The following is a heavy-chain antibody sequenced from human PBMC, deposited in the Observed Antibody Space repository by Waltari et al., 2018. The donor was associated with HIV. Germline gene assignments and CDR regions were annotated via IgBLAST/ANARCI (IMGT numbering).Heavy chain of an antibody. V-gene: IGHV3-74*01. J-gene: IGHJ4*02. D-gene: IGHD5-12*01. Sequence: EVPLVESGGGLVQPGGSLRLSCAASGFTFSSYWMHWVRQAPGKGLVGVSRINSEGSSTSYADSVKGRFTISRGNAKNTLYLQMNSLRVEDTAVYYCARGDGYAYPNWGQGTLVTVSS. CDR3: ARGDGYAYPN. CDR1: GFTFSSYW. CDR2: INSEGSST.